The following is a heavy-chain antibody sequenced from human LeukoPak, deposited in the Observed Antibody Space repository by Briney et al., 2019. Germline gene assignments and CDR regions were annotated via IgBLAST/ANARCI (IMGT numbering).Heavy chain of an antibody. D-gene: IGHD3-9*01. V-gene: IGHV4-59*01. CDR1: GGSISSYY. Sequence: SETLSLTCTVSGGSISSYYWSWIRQPPGKGLEWIGYIYYSGSTNYNPSLKSRVAISVDTSKNQFSLKLSPVTAADTAVYYCARSQASYYDILTGPHAFDIWGQGTMVTVSS. CDR2: IYYSGST. CDR3: ARSQASYYDILTGPHAFDI. J-gene: IGHJ3*02.